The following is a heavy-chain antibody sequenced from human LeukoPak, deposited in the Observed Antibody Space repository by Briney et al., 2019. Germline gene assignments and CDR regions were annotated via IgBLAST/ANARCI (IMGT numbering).Heavy chain of an antibody. Sequence: SETLSLTCTVSGGSISSSSYYWGWIRQPPGKGLEWIGSISYSGDTYYNPSLNSRVTMSLDTSKNQFSLKLTSVTAADTAVYYCARGGKKLPFDYWGQGTLVTVSS. CDR2: ISYSGDT. CDR3: ARGGKKLPFDY. J-gene: IGHJ4*02. D-gene: IGHD2-21*01. V-gene: IGHV4-39*07. CDR1: GGSISSSSYY.